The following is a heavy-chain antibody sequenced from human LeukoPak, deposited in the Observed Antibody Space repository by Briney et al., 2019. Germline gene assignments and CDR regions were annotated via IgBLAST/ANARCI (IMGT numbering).Heavy chain of an antibody. V-gene: IGHV3-21*01. D-gene: IGHD4-17*01. CDR3: ARPYKFYGDYGTIGY. Sequence: GGSLRLACVASGFTLNTFNMNWVRQAPGKGLEWVSSITSGGDYIYYADSVKGRFTISRDNAKNSLYLQMNSLRAEDTAVYYCARPYKFYGDYGTIGYWGQGTLVTVSS. J-gene: IGHJ4*02. CDR2: ITSGGDYI. CDR1: GFTLNTFN.